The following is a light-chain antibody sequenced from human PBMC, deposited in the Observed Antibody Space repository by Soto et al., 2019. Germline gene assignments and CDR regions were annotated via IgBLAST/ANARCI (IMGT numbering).Light chain of an antibody. CDR3: QQRGEWPPGAT. J-gene: IGKJ5*01. Sequence: EIVLTQSPATLSLSPGERATLSCRASESVSSNLAWYQQKPGQAPRLLIYGASTRATGIPARFSGSGSGTDFTLTISSLEPEDFAVYYCQQRGEWPPGATFGQGTRLEIK. V-gene: IGKV3-11*01. CDR2: GAS. CDR1: ESVSSN.